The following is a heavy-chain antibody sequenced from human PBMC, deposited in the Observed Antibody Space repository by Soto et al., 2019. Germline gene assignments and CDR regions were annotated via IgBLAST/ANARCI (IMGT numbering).Heavy chain of an antibody. CDR3: ARDGGRHSGGIDY. CDR1: GGTFSSYS. D-gene: IGHD1-26*01. V-gene: IGHV1-69*01. Sequence: QVQLVQSGAEVKKPGSSVKVSCKASGGTFSSYSINWVRQAPGQGLEWMGEIIPIFGTANYAQKFQGRVTITAEESTSTAYMELSSLRSEERAVYYCARDGGRHSGGIDYWGQGNLVTVSS. J-gene: IGHJ4*02. CDR2: IIPIFGTA.